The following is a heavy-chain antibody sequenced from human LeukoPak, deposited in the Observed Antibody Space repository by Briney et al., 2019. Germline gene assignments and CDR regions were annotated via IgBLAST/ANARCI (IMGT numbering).Heavy chain of an antibody. J-gene: IGHJ4*02. CDR3: ARDNGYDSSGYYYDASPGAFDY. CDR2: ISSSSSTI. V-gene: IGHV3-48*04. CDR1: GFTFSTYS. Sequence: GGSLRLSCAASGFTFSTYSMNRVRQAPGKGLEWVSYISSSSSTIYYADSAKGRFTISRDNAKNSLYLQMNSLRAEDTAVYYCARDNGYDSSGYYYDASPGAFDYWGQGTLVTVSS. D-gene: IGHD3-22*01.